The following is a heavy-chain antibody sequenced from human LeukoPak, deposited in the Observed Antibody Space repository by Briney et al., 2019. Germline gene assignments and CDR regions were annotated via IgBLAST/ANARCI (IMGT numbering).Heavy chain of an antibody. D-gene: IGHD5-18*01. Sequence: PSETLSLTCAVYGGSFSGYYWSWIRQPPGKGLEWIGEINHSGSTNYNPSLKSRVTISVDTSKNQFSLKLSSVTAADTAVYYCARVGVDTAMVTEYYFDYWGQGTLVTVSS. CDR2: INHSGST. J-gene: IGHJ4*02. V-gene: IGHV4-34*01. CDR3: ARVGVDTAMVTEYYFDY. CDR1: GGSFSGYY.